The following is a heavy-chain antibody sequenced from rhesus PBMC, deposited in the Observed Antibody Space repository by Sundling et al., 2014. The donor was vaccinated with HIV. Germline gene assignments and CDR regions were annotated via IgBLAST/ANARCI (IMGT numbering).Heavy chain of an antibody. CDR2: IIPLVGT. J-gene: IGHJ4*01. D-gene: IGHD6-25*01. CDR3: ARGRAAAGTHFDY. CDR1: GFTFDSYA. V-gene: IGHV1-198*02. Sequence: QVQLVQSGAEVRNPGASVKVSCKTSGFTFDSYAINWVRQAPGQGLEWMGVIIPLVGTHYAEKFQGRVTITADTSTSTAHMELTSLRSEDTAVYYCARGRAAAGTHFDYWGQGVLVTVSS.